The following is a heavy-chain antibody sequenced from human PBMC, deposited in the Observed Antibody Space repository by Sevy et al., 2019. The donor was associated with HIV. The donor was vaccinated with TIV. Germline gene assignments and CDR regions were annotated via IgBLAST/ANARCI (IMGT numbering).Heavy chain of an antibody. D-gene: IGHD1-26*01. CDR1: GGSISSGDYY. J-gene: IGHJ4*02. CDR2: IYYSGST. CDR3: AREGGSYLRRKYYFDY. Sequence: SETLSLTCTVSGGSISSGDYYWSWIRQPPGKGLEWIGYIYYSGSTYYNPSLKSRVTKSVDTSKNQFSLKLSSVTAADTAVYYCAREGGSYLRRKYYFDYWGQGTLVTVSS. V-gene: IGHV4-30-4*01.